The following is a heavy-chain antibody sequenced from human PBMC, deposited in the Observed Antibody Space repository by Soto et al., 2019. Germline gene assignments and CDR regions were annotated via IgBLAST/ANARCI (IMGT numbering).Heavy chain of an antibody. D-gene: IGHD3-3*01. V-gene: IGHV4-61*01. J-gene: IGHJ4*02. CDR3: ARDFAYFDS. CDR1: GGSFKSGSYS. Sequence: SETLSLTCTVSGGSFKSGSYSWGWIRQPPGKGLEWIGYVYHTGSTSYNPSLKSRVSISMDTSKNQFSLNLDSVTAADTAVYFCARDFAYFDSWGQGTLVTVSS. CDR2: VYHTGST.